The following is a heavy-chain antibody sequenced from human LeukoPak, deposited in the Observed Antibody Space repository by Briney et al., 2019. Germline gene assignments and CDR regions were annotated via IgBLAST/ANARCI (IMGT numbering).Heavy chain of an antibody. J-gene: IGHJ4*02. Sequence: ASVKVSCKASGYTFTSYGISWVRPAPGQGLEWMGWISAYNGNTNYAQKLHGRVTMPTDTSTSTAYMELRSLRSDATAVYSCARSPYIVATILPPTENFDYWGQGTLVTVSS. CDR2: ISAYNGNT. CDR3: ARSPYIVATILPPTENFDY. CDR1: GYTFTSYG. V-gene: IGHV1-18*01. D-gene: IGHD5-12*01.